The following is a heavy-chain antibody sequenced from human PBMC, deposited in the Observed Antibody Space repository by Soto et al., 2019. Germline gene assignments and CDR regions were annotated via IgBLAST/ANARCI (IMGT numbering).Heavy chain of an antibody. D-gene: IGHD1-7*01. J-gene: IGHJ4*02. V-gene: IGHV3-74*01. CDR2: IKTDGSIT. CDR1: GFTFSSYW. Sequence: GGSLRLSCAASGFTFSSYWMHWVRQAPGKGLVWVSRIKTDGSITSYADSVKGRFTVSRDNARETLYLHMNSLRAEDTAVYYCAKDANSVPEYWGQGTLVTVSS. CDR3: AKDANSVPEY.